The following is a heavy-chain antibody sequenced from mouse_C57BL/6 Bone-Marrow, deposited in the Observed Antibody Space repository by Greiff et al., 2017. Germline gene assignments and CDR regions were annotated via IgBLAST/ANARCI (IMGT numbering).Heavy chain of an antibody. J-gene: IGHJ1*03. CDR3: ARDPPCYYGSSYLYCDV. V-gene: IGHV5-4*01. CDR2: ISDGGSYT. CDR1: GFTFSSYA. Sequence: EVKVVESGGGLVKPGGSLKLSCAASGFTFSSYAMSWVRQTPEKRLEWVATISDGGSYTYYPDNVKGRFTISRDNAKNNLYLQMSHLKSEDTAMYYCARDPPCYYGSSYLYCDVWGTGTTVTVSS. D-gene: IGHD1-1*01.